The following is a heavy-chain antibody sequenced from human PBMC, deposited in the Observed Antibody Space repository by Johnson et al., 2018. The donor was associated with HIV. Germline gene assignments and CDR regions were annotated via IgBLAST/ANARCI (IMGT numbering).Heavy chain of an antibody. D-gene: IGHD3-22*01. V-gene: IGHV3-9*01. J-gene: IGHJ3*02. CDR1: GFTFSSYD. CDR3: AKGRTYYYDSSGSPWDAFDI. CDR2: ISWNSGSI. Sequence: VQLVESGGGLVQPGWSLRLSCAASGFTFSSYDMHWVRQAPGKGLELVSGISWNSGSIGYADSVKGRFTISRDNAKNSLYLQMNSLRAEDTALYYCAKGRTYYYDSSGSPWDAFDIWGQGTMVTVSS.